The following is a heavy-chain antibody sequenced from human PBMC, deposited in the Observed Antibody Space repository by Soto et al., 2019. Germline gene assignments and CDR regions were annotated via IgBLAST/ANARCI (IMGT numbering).Heavy chain of an antibody. V-gene: IGHV1-8*01. J-gene: IGHJ5*02. D-gene: IGHD3-3*01. CDR1: GYTFTSYD. Sequence: GASVKVSCKASGYTFTSYDINWVRQATGQGLEWMGWMNPNSGNTGYAQKFQGRVTMTRNTSISTAYMELSSLRSEDTAVYYCARRTLYYDFWSGYYFDPWGQGTRVTVSS. CDR3: ARRTLYYDFWSGYYFDP. CDR2: MNPNSGNT.